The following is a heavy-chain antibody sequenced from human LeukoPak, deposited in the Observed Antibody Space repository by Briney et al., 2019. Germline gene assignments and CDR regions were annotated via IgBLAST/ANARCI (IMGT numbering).Heavy chain of an antibody. J-gene: IGHJ4*02. CDR1: GGSISSSSYY. Sequence: MTSETLSLTCTVSGGSISSSSYYWGWIRQPPGKGLEWIGSIYYSGSTYYNPSLKSRVTISVDTSKNQFSLKLSSVTAADTAVYYCARSTMVRGVMGRYFDYWGQGTLVTVSS. CDR3: ARSTMVRGVMGRYFDY. V-gene: IGHV4-39*01. D-gene: IGHD3-10*01. CDR2: IYYSGST.